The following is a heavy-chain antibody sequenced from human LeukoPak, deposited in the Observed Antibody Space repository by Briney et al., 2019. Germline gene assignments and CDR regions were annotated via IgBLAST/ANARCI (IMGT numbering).Heavy chain of an antibody. D-gene: IGHD2-2*01. CDR3: AREWIVVVPPAMTYYYNGMDV. CDR2: INSDGSST. Sequence: PGGSLRLSCAASGFTFSSYWMYWVRQASGKGLVWVSRINSDGSSTSYADSVKGRFTISRDNAKNTLYLQMNSLRAEDTAVYYCAREWIVVVPPAMTYYYNGMDVWGQGTTVTVSS. V-gene: IGHV3-74*01. CDR1: GFTFSSYW. J-gene: IGHJ6*02.